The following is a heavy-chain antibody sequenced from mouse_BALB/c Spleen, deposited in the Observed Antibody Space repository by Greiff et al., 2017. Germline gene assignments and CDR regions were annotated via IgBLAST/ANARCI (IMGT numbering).Heavy chain of an antibody. CDR1: GFTFSDYY. J-gene: IGHJ4*01. Sequence: DVKLVESGGGLVKPGGSLKLSCAASGFTFSDYYMYWVRQTPEKRLEWVATISDGGSYTYYPDSVKGRFTISRDNAKNNLYLQMSSLKSEDTAMYYCAREGVQGAMDYWGQGTSVTVSS. V-gene: IGHV5-4*02. CDR2: ISDGGSYT. D-gene: IGHD2-14*01. CDR3: AREGVQGAMDY.